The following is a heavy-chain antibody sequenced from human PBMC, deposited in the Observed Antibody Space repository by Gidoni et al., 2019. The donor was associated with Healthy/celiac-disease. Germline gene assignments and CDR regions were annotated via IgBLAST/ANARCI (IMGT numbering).Heavy chain of an antibody. Sequence: QVQLQESGPGLVKPSQTLSLTCTVSGGPISSGGYYWSWIRQHPGKGLKWIGYIYYSGSTYSNPSLKSRVTISVDTSKNQFSLKLSSVTAADTAVYYCARVRAHLVVPAAIRGVFDYWGQGTLVTVSS. CDR1: GGPISSGGYY. J-gene: IGHJ4*02. CDR2: IYYSGST. D-gene: IGHD2-2*01. CDR3: ARVRAHLVVPAAIRGVFDY. V-gene: IGHV4-31*03.